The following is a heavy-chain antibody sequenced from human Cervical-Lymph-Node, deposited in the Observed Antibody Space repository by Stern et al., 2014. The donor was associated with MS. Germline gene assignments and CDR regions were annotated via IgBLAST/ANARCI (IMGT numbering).Heavy chain of an antibody. CDR2: ISNNSTHT. Sequence: VQLVESGGGLVKPGESLRLSCDASGFTFSHYSINWVRQAPGKGLEWISSISNNSTHTYYAASVEGLFTISRDSAKDSVSLHMVSLRAEDTAVYYCARARVGDYARSPHLDSWGQGTLVTVSS. V-gene: IGHV3-21*01. CDR1: GFTFSHYS. J-gene: IGHJ4*02. D-gene: IGHD4-17*01. CDR3: ARARVGDYARSPHLDS.